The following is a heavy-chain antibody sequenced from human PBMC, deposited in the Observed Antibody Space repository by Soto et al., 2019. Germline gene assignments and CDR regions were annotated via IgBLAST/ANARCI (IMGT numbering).Heavy chain of an antibody. CDR2: ISGSGGST. CDR3: AKDQSDYVWGSYRPY. CDR1: GFTFSSYA. Sequence: GGSLRLSCAASGFTFSSYAMSWVRQAPGKGLEWVSAISGSGGSTYYADSVKGRFTISRDNSKNTLYLQMNSLRAEDTAVYYCAKDQSDYVWGSYRPYWGQGTLVTVSS. V-gene: IGHV3-23*01. J-gene: IGHJ4*02. D-gene: IGHD3-16*02.